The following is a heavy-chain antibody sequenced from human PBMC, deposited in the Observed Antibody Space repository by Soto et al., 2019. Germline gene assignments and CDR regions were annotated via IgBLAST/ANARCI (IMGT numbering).Heavy chain of an antibody. CDR2: INPKFGDT. D-gene: IGHD3-10*02. V-gene: IGHV1-2*02. CDR1: GYTFTAYY. CDR3: ARNMDYYYGRGSGNGDGV. Sequence: QVQLVQSGAEVKEPGDSVRVSCEASGYTFTAYYIHWVRRAPGQGLEWMGWINPKFGDTTYAQDFQGRVSMTRDMSISTVYMELSRLTSDDTAIYYCARNMDYYYGRGSGNGDGVWGQGTTVTV. J-gene: IGHJ6*02.